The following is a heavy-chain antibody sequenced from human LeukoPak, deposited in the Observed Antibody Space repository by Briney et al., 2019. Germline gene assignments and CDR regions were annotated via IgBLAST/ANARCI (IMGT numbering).Heavy chain of an antibody. CDR3: ARAYDFWSGSQLYYFDY. J-gene: IGHJ4*02. D-gene: IGHD3-3*01. CDR2: IIPIFGTA. V-gene: IGHV1-69*05. Sequence: VASVKVSCKASGGTFSSYAISWVRQAPGQGLEWMGGIIPIFGTANYAQKFQGRVTITTDESTSTAYMELSSLRSEDTAVYYCARAYDFWSGSQLYYFDYWGQGTLVTVSS. CDR1: GGTFSSYA.